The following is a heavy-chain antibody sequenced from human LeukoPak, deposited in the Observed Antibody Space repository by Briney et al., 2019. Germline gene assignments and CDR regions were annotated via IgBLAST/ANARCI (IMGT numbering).Heavy chain of an antibody. D-gene: IGHD1-26*01. Sequence: SETLSLTCAIYSESFSGYFWSWIRQPPGKGLEWIGEINYSGSTNYNPSLKSRVTISVDTSKNQFSLQLNSVTPEDTALYYCARAQAYSGRIFDYWGQGTLVTVSS. CDR3: ARAQAYSGRIFDY. CDR1: SESFSGYF. J-gene: IGHJ4*02. V-gene: IGHV4-34*01. CDR2: INYSGST.